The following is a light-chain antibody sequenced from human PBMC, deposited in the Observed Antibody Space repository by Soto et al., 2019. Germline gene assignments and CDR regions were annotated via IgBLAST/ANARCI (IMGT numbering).Light chain of an antibody. CDR2: GAS. CDR1: QSVSSSF. J-gene: IGKJ1*01. V-gene: IGKV3-20*01. CDR3: QQYDSSPWT. Sequence: EIVLTQSPGTLSLSPGERATLSCRASQSVSSSFLAWYQQKPGQAPRLLIYGASTRATGIPDRFSGSGSGTDFTLTISRLEPEDFAVYYCQQYDSSPWTFGQGTKGAIK.